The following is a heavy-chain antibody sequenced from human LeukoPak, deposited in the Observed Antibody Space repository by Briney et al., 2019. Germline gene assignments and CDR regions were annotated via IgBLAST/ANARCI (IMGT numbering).Heavy chain of an antibody. J-gene: IGHJ3*02. D-gene: IGHD3-22*01. CDR2: IRSNANNYAT. CDR3: TRQSFHYDSGGSPAYDAFDI. Sequence: GGSLRLSCAASGFTFSGSAMHWVRQASGKGLEWVGRIRSNANNYATAYAASVKGRFTISRDDSKNTAYLQMNSLQTEDTAVYYCTRQSFHYDSGGSPAYDAFDIWGQGTMVTVSS. V-gene: IGHV3-73*01. CDR1: GFTFSGSA.